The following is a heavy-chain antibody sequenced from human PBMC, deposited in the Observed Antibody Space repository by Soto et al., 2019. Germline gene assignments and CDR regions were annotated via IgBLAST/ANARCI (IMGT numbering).Heavy chain of an antibody. V-gene: IGHV3-23*01. Sequence: EVQLLESGGNLVQPGGSLRLSCAASGFTFSSFAMTWVRQGPGKGLEWVSTISGSGNARYSAATVRGRFAISRDNSRNTLSLHMDSLRAEDTAIYYCAKNTRAARTSSEGVGSDSWGQGTLVTVS. CDR1: GFTFSSFA. D-gene: IGHD3-3*01. CDR3: AKNTRAARTSSEGVGSDS. CDR2: ISGSGNAR. J-gene: IGHJ4*02.